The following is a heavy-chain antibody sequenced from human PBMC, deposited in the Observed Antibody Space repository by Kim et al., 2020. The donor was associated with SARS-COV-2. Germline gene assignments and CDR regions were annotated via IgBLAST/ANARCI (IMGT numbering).Heavy chain of an antibody. J-gene: IGHJ4*02. D-gene: IGHD2-15*01. CDR3: AKERRKYCSGGSCHLEY. Sequence: GKGRFTISQDNSKNTQYLQMNNLRAEDTAVYYCAKERRKYCSGGSCHLEYWGQGTLVTVSS. V-gene: IGHV3-33*06.